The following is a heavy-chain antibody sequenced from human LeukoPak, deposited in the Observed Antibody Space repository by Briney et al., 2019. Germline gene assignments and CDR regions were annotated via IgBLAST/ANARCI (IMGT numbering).Heavy chain of an antibody. D-gene: IGHD6-19*01. CDR2: IKQDGSEK. CDR3: AVGGGWYMSVTYFDY. Sequence: GGSLRLSCAASGFTFSSYWMSWVRQAPGKGLEWVANIKQDGSEKYYVDSVKGRFTISRDNAKNSLYLQMNSLRAEDTAVYYCAVGGGWYMSVTYFDYWGQGTLVTVCS. J-gene: IGHJ4*02. V-gene: IGHV3-7*01. CDR1: GFTFSSYW.